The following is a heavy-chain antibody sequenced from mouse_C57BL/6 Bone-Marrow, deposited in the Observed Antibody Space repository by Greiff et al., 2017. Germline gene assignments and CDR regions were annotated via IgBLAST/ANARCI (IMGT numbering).Heavy chain of an antibody. CDR2: ISSGGSYT. J-gene: IGHJ2*01. CDR3: ARPGGNYDFDY. V-gene: IGHV5-6*01. CDR1: GFTFSSYG. D-gene: IGHD2-1*01. Sequence: DVHLVESGGDLVKPGGSLKLSCAASGFTFSSYGMSWVRQTPDKRLGWVATISSGGSYTYYPDSGKGRFTISRDNAKNTLFLQMSSLKSEDTAMYYCARPGGNYDFDYWGQGTTLTVSS.